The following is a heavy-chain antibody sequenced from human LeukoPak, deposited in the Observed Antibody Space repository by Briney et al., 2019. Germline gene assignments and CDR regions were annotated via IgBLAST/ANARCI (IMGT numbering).Heavy chain of an antibody. J-gene: IGHJ3*02. V-gene: IGHV7-4-1*02. D-gene: IGHD6-19*01. CDR3: AREYQQWLAFAFDI. Sequence: ASVKVSCKASGYTFTSYAMNWVRQVPGQGLEWMGWINTNTGNPTYAQGFTGRFVFSLDTSVSTAYPQISSLKAEDTAVYYCAREYQQWLAFAFDIWGQGTKVTVSS. CDR2: INTNTGNP. CDR1: GYTFTSYA.